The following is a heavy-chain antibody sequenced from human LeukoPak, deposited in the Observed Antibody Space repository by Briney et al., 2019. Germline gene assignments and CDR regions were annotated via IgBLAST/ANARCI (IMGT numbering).Heavy chain of an antibody. J-gene: IGHJ4*02. D-gene: IGHD2-21*01. CDR3: AREAPYCGGDCYPPYFDY. Sequence: VGSLRLSCAASGFTFSSCGMHWVRQAPGKGLEWVAFIRYDGSNKYYADSVKGRFTISRDNSKNTLYLQMNSLRAEDTAVYYCAREAPYCGGDCYPPYFDYWGQGTLVTVSS. CDR2: IRYDGSNK. V-gene: IGHV3-30*02. CDR1: GFTFSSCG.